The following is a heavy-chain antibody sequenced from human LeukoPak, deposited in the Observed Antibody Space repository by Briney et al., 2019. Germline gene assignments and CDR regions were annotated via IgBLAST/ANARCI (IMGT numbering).Heavy chain of an antibody. Sequence: SETLSLTCTVSNASISSLYWSWIRQPPGKGLEWIGYIYYSGGTSHNPSLKSRVTISADTSKKQISLKLSSVTAADTAVYYCAKGYSPFDSWGQGAQVTVSS. V-gene: IGHV4-59*08. D-gene: IGHD4-11*01. CDR2: IYYSGGT. CDR1: NASISSLY. J-gene: IGHJ4*02. CDR3: AKGYSPFDS.